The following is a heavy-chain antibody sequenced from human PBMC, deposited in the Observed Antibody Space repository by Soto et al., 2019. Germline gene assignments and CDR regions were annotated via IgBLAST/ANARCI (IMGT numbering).Heavy chain of an antibody. D-gene: IGHD6-13*01. J-gene: IGHJ4*02. CDR2: INAGNGNT. V-gene: IGHV1-3*01. Sequence: GASVKVSCKASGYTFTSYAMHWVRQAPGQRLEWMGWINAGNGNTKYSQKFQGRVTITRDTSASTAYMELSSLRSEDTAVYYCATGPPWGRIAAAGPFDYWGQGTLVTVSS. CDR1: GYTFTSYA. CDR3: ATGPPWGRIAAAGPFDY.